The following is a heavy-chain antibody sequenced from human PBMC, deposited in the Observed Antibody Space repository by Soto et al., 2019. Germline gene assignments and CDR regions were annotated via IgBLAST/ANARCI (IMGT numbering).Heavy chain of an antibody. CDR2: IYTSGST. V-gene: IGHV4-4*07. CDR3: ARGGVRGVIITHYGMDV. J-gene: IGHJ6*02. Sequence: PSETLSLTCTVSGGSISSYYWSWIRQRAGKGLEWIGRIYTSGSTNYNPSLKSRVTMSVDTSKNQFSLKLSSVTAADTAVYYCARGGVRGVIITHYGMDVWGQGTTVTVSS. D-gene: IGHD3-10*01. CDR1: GGSISSYY.